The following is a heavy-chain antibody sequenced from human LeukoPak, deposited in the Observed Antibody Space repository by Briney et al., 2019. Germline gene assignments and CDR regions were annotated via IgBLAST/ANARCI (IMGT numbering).Heavy chain of an antibody. V-gene: IGHV3-23*01. D-gene: IGHD3-10*01. Sequence: GGSLRLSCAASGFTFNNYAMSWVRQAPGKGLEWVSAISGSDAGTYYADSVKGRFTISRDNSKNTLYLQMNSLRAEDTAVYYCARDPHGSNWFDPWGQGTLVTVSS. J-gene: IGHJ5*02. CDR2: ISGSDAGT. CDR1: GFTFNNYA. CDR3: ARDPHGSNWFDP.